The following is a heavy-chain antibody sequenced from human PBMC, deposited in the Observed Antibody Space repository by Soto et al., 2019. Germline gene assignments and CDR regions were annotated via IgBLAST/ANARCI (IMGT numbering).Heavy chain of an antibody. Sequence: PVGSLRLSCASSGFTFSSYAMTWVLQAPGKGLEWVSGISASGGSTYYADSVKGRFTISRDKSKNTLYLQMSNLRAEDTAIYYCARDITVFGVVTNLGDYYGMDVWGQGTTVTVSS. CDR2: ISASGGST. V-gene: IGHV3-23*01. J-gene: IGHJ6*02. CDR1: GFTFSSYA. D-gene: IGHD3-3*01. CDR3: ARDITVFGVVTNLGDYYGMDV.